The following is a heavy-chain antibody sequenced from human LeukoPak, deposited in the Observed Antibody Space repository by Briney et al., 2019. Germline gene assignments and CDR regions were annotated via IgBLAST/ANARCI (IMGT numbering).Heavy chain of an antibody. CDR2: INPNSGGT. V-gene: IGHV1-2*02. CDR3: ARVEYCTKGVCINFDL. J-gene: IGHJ4*02. D-gene: IGHD2-8*01. CDR1: GYTFTGPY. Sequence: ASLKVSCKASGYTFTGPYIHWMRQAPGQGLEWMGWINPNSGGTKYAQKFQGRVTVTRGTSISTVYMELSGLRADDTAAYYCARVEYCTKGVCINFDLWGQGTLVTVSS.